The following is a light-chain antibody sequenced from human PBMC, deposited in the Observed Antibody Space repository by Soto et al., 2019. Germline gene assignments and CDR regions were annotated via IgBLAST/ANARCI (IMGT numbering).Light chain of an antibody. V-gene: IGKV1-9*01. CDR3: QQLTRYRYS. J-gene: IGKJ2*01. CDR2: AAS. Sequence: DIQLTQSPSFLSASVGDRVTITCRSSQGISSYLAWYQQKPGKAPKLLIYAASTLQSGVPSRFSGSGSGTEFTLTISSLQPEDFATYNCQQLTRYRYSVGQATELEIK. CDR1: QGISSY.